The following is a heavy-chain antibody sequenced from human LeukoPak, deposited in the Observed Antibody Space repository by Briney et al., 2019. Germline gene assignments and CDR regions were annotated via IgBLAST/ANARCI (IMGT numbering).Heavy chain of an antibody. CDR2: TSDSGNT. D-gene: IGHD2-21*01. CDR1: GGFIRNYC. J-gene: IGHJ4*02. CDR3: ARWHSHGRYFDY. V-gene: IGHV4-59*01. Sequence: SETLSLTCTVSGGFIRNYCWNWIRQPPGKGLEWIGYTSDSGNTDYKPSLKSRVTISVDTSKNQFSLKLTSATAADTAVYYCARWHSHGRYFDYWGQGALVTVSS.